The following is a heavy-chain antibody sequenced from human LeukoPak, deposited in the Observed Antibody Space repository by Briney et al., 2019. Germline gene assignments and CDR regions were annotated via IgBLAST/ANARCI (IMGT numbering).Heavy chain of an antibody. Sequence: GGSLRLSCAASGFTGSSNYMSWVRQAPGKGLEWVSVLYSGGSIYYADSVKGRFTISRDNSKNTLYLQMNSLRAEDTAVYYCARGLYTSSSYNWFDPWGQGTLVTVSS. D-gene: IGHD1-26*01. J-gene: IGHJ5*02. CDR1: GFTGSSNY. CDR3: ARGLYTSSSYNWFDP. CDR2: LYSGGSI. V-gene: IGHV3-53*01.